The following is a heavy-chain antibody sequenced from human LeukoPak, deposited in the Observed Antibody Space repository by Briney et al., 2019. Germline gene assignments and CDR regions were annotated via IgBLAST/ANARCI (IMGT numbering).Heavy chain of an antibody. CDR2: INPNSGGT. V-gene: IGHV1-2*02. D-gene: IGHD6-13*01. Sequence: ASVKVSCKASGYTFTGYYMHWVRQAPGQGLEWMGWINPNSGGTNYAQKFQGRVTMTRDTSISTAYMELSRLRSDDTAVYYCARVRGYSSRWYPPYNWFDPWGQGTLVTVSS. CDR1: GYTFTGYY. CDR3: ARVRGYSSRWYPPYNWFDP. J-gene: IGHJ5*02.